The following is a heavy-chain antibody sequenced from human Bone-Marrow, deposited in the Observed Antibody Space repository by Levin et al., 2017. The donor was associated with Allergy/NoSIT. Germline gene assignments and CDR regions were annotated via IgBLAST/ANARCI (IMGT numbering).Heavy chain of an antibody. J-gene: IGHJ6*02. V-gene: IGHV3-48*03. CDR3: AGCAARGVYYYGMDV. CDR1: GFTFSSYE. CDR2: ISSGGSTI. Sequence: GGSLRLSCAASGFTFSSYEMNWVRQAPGKGPEWVSYISSGGSTIYYADSVKGRFTISRDNAKNSLYLQMNSLRAEDTGVYYCAGCAARGVYYYGMDVWGQGTTVTVSS. D-gene: IGHD3-10*01.